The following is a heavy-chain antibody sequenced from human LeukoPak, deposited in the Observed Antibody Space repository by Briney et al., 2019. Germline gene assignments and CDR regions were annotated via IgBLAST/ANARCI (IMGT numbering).Heavy chain of an antibody. CDR3: ARNCDSPYYYYMDV. V-gene: IGHV3-48*01. J-gene: IGHJ6*03. CDR1: GFTFSSYS. CDR2: ISSSSSTI. D-gene: IGHD2-21*01. Sequence: GGSLRLSCAASGFTFSSYSMNWVRQAPGKGLEWVSYISSSSSTIYYADSVKGRFTISRDNAKNSLYLQMNSLRAEDTAVYHCARNCDSPYYYYMDVWGRGTTVTVSS.